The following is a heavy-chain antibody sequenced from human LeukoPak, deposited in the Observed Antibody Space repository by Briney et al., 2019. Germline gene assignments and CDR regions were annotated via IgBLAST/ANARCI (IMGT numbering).Heavy chain of an antibody. CDR3: TRVIGGYDILTGYSLY. CDR2: IRSKAYGGTT. Sequence: PGGSLRLSCAASGFTFSSYAMSWVRQAPGKGLEWVGFIRSKAYGGTTEYAASVKGRFTISRDDSKSIAYLQMNSLRTEDTAVYYCTRVIGGYDILTGYSLYWGQGTLVTVSS. J-gene: IGHJ4*02. CDR1: GFTFSSYA. D-gene: IGHD3-9*01. V-gene: IGHV3-49*04.